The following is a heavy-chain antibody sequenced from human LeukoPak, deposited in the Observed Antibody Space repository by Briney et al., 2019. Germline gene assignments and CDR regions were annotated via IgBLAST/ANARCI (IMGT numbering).Heavy chain of an antibody. CDR1: GYTFTSYD. CDR3: ARVPWYYDFWSGNSGWFDL. J-gene: IGHJ5*02. CDR2: MNSNSGNT. D-gene: IGHD3-3*01. Sequence: ASVKVSCKASGYTFTSYDINWVRQATGQGLEWMGWMNSNSGNTGYAQKFQGRVTITRNTSISTAYMELSSLRSEDTAVYYCARVPWYYDFWSGNSGWFDLWGQGTLVTVSS. V-gene: IGHV1-8*03.